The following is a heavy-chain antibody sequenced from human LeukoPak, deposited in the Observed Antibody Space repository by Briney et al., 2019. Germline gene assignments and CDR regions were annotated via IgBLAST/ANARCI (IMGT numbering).Heavy chain of an antibody. CDR1: GYTFTSYG. CDR3: ARGTRGRGDWYLDL. D-gene: IGHD1-26*01. V-gene: IGHV1-18*01. CDR2: ISADKVNT. Sequence: RASVKVSCKASGYTFTSYGFSWVRQAPGQGLEWMAWISADKVNTNYAQKLQGRVTMSADTSTSTAYMELRSLTSDDTAVYYCARGTRGRGDWYLDLWGRGTLVTVSS. J-gene: IGHJ2*01.